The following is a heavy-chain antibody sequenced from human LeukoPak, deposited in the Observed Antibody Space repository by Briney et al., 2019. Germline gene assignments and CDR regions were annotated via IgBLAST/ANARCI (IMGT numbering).Heavy chain of an antibody. D-gene: IGHD1-26*01. CDR3: ATEMDPGGSPTR. V-gene: IGHV3-21*01. J-gene: IGHJ4*02. CDR2: ISTSSSYI. Sequence: GGSLRLSCAASGFTFSSYSMNWVRQAPGKGLEWVSSISTSSSYIYYADSVKGRFTISRDNAKNSLYLQMNSRRAEDTAVYYCATEMDPGGSPTRWGQGTRATVPS. CDR1: GFTFSSYS.